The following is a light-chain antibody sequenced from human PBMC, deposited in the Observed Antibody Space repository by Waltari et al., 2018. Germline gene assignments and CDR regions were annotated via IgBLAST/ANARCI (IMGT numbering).Light chain of an antibody. J-gene: IGKJ1*01. CDR1: QSLLYNSNDQNY. V-gene: IGKV4-1*01. CDR3: QQYYSRRT. CDR2: WAS. Sequence: DIVMTQSPDSLAVSLGERVTINCKSSQSLLYNSNDQNYLAWSRQKPGQTPKLPFSWASTRNYWLPDRFSGSGSPQDFTLTISSLQAEDVAVYYCQQYYSRRTFGQGTRVEIK.